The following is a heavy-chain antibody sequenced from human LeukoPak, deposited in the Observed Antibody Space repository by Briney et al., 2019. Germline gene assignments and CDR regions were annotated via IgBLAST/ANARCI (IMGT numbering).Heavy chain of an antibody. CDR3: AINRGYSTIDY. Sequence: GGSLRLSCAASGFTFSSYWLSWVRQAPGKGLQWVANIKEDGSEKNYVDSVKGRFTISRENAKNSLYLQMNSLRAEDTAVYYCAINRGYSTIDYWGQGTLVTVYS. D-gene: IGHD4-23*01. CDR1: GFTFSSYW. CDR2: IKEDGSEK. J-gene: IGHJ4*02. V-gene: IGHV3-7*01.